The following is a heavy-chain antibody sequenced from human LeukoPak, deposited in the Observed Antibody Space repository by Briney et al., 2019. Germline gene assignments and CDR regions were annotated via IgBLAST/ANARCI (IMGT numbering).Heavy chain of an antibody. D-gene: IGHD3-10*01. CDR3: ARSVYYYGSGSYPFDY. J-gene: IGHJ4*02. CDR1: GGTFSSYA. CDR2: IIPIFGTA. V-gene: IGHV1-69*13. Sequence: SVKVSCKASGGTFSSYAISLVRQAPGQGLEWMGGIIPIFGTANYAQKFQGRVTITADESTSTAYMELSSLRSEDTAVYYCARSVYYYGSGSYPFDYWGQGTLVTVSS.